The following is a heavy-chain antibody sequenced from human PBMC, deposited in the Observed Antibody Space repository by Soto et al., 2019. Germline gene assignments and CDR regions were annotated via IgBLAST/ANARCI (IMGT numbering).Heavy chain of an antibody. CDR1: GYTFTSYD. CDR3: ARGLVVVSATYWYFDL. Sequence: QVQLVQSGAEVKKPGASVKVSCKASGYTFTSYDINWVRQAAGQGLERIGWMNPNSGKAVYAQKFQGRVTMAGTTSISTAYLELSSLRSYDTAVYFCARGLVVVSATYWYFDLWGRGTLVTVSS. V-gene: IGHV1-8*01. CDR2: MNPNSGKA. J-gene: IGHJ2*01. D-gene: IGHD2-15*01.